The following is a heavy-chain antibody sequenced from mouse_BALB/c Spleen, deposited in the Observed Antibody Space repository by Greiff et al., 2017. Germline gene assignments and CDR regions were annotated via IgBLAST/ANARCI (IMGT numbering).Heavy chain of an antibody. Sequence: VQLQQSGTVLARPGASVKMSCKASGYTFTSYWMHWVKQRPGQGLEWIGAIYPGNSDTSYNQKFKGKAKLTAVTSTSTAYMELSSLTNEDSAVYYCTRGNGNYDSAMDYWGQGTSVTVSS. D-gene: IGHD2-1*01. CDR1: GYTFTSYW. CDR3: TRGNGNYDSAMDY. V-gene: IGHV1-5*01. J-gene: IGHJ4*01. CDR2: IYPGNSDT.